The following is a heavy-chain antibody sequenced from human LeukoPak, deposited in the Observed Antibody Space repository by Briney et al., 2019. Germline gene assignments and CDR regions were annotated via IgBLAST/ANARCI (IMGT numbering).Heavy chain of an antibody. V-gene: IGHV1-69*13. J-gene: IGHJ4*02. CDR3: ARAGGQTGALDY. CDR2: IIPIFGTA. CDR1: GGTFSSYA. Sequence: SVKVSCKASGGTFSSYAISWVRQAPGQGLEWMGGIIPIFGTANYAQKFQGRVTITADESTSTAYMELSSLRSEDTAVYYCARAGGQTGALDYWGQGTLVTVSS. D-gene: IGHD7-27*01.